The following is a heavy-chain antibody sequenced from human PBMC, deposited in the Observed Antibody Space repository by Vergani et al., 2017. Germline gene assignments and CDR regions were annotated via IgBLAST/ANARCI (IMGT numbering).Heavy chain of an antibody. J-gene: IGHJ4*01. CDR2: IKSDGRT. CDR1: GFRVTTYY. V-gene: IGHV3-66*02. CDR3: TRSECSGTTCYGHYFDL. Sequence: EMQLVESGGGVVQPGGSLRLSCAASGFRVTTYYMSWVRQAPGKGLEWVSVIKSDGRTSYAESVRGRFTISRDTSRNAVYLQMNILRVEDTGVYYCTRSECSGTTCYGHYFDLWGHGILVTVSS. D-gene: IGHD2-15*01.